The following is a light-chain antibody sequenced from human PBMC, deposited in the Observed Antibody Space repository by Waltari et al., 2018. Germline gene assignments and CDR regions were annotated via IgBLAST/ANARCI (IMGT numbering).Light chain of an antibody. CDR1: NIGRKS. CDR3: QVWDSYSAHVV. V-gene: IGLV3-21*04. CDR2: NDS. J-gene: IGLJ3*02. Sequence: SYVLIQPPSVSVAPGKTATITCGGDNIGRKSVHWYQQRPSQAPVLVINNDSDRPSGIAERLSGSNSGNTATLTISRVEAGDEADYYCQVWDSYSAHVVFGGGTKLTVL.